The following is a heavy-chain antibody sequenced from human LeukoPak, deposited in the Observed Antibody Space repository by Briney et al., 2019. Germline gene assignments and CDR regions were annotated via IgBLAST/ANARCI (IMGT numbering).Heavy chain of an antibody. CDR2: IYYSRST. J-gene: IGHJ4*02. D-gene: IGHD3-22*01. Sequence: PSETLSLTCTVSGGSISSGGYYWSWIRQHPGKGLEWIGYIYYSRSTYYNPSLKSRVTISVDTSKNQFSLKLSSVTAADTAVYYCARGGGQWLFQYYFDYWGQGTLVTVSS. V-gene: IGHV4-31*03. CDR1: GGSISSGGYY. CDR3: ARGGGQWLFQYYFDY.